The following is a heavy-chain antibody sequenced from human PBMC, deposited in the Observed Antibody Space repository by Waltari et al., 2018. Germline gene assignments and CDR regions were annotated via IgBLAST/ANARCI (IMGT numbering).Heavy chain of an antibody. CDR2: IYYSGST. Sequence: QVQLQESGPGLVKPSETLSLTCTVSGGSISSYYWSWIRQPPGKGLEWIGYIYYSGSTNYNPSRKSRVTISVDTSKNQFSLKLSSVTAADTAVYYCAGGDSGWPFDYWGQGTLVTVSS. CDR3: AGGDSGWPFDY. CDR1: GGSISSYY. D-gene: IGHD6-19*01. V-gene: IGHV4-59*01. J-gene: IGHJ4*02.